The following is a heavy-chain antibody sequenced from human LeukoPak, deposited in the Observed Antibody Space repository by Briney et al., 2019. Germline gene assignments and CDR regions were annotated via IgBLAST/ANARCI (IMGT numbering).Heavy chain of an antibody. D-gene: IGHD3-22*01. V-gene: IGHV1-18*04. CDR2: ISGYNGDT. CDR3: AREHDNRVPYYCGMDV. CDR1: GYTFTDYY. J-gene: IGHJ6*02. Sequence: GASVKVSCKSSGYTFTDYYIHWVRQAPGQGLEWMAWISGYNGDTKYAQNFQGRVALTTDTSTSTAYMEVRSLRSDDTAVYYCAREHDNRVPYYCGMDVWGQGTTVTVSS.